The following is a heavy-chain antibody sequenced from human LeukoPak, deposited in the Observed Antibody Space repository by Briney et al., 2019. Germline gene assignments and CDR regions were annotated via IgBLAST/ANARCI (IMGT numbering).Heavy chain of an antibody. V-gene: IGHV3-21*01. CDR1: GFTFNNYG. Sequence: GGSXRXSXAXSGFTFNNYGMNGVGQAQGKGLEWVSSISSSSNYIYYADSVKGRFTISRDNAKNSLYLQMNSLRAEDTAVYYCARDLTDDFWSGYHFDYWGQGTLVTVSS. J-gene: IGHJ4*02. CDR2: ISSSSNYI. CDR3: ARDLTDDFWSGYHFDY. D-gene: IGHD3-3*01.